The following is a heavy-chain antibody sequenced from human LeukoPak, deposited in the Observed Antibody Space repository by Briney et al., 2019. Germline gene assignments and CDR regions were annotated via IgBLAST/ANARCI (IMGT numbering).Heavy chain of an antibody. CDR1: GGSFSGYY. J-gene: IGHJ4*02. D-gene: IGHD3-22*01. Sequence: SETLSLTCAVYGGSFSGYYWSWIRQPPGKGLEWIGEINHSGSTNYNPSLKTRVTTSVDTSKNQFSLKLSSVTAADTAVYYCARVWDSSGSYYFDYWGQGTLVTVSS. CDR3: ARVWDSSGSYYFDY. CDR2: INHSGST. V-gene: IGHV4-34*01.